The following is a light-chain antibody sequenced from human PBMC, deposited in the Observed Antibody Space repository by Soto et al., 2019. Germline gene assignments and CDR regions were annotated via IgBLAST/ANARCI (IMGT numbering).Light chain of an antibody. CDR1: QSISSS. CDR2: HAS. J-gene: IGKJ5*01. Sequence: IQMTQSHSTLPASIGARVTLTCRASQSISSSLTWYQQKPGTAPKVLIYHASSLQSGVPSRFSGSGSGTEFTLTISSLQPDDFATYYCQQLDSSPITFGQGTRLEIK. V-gene: IGKV1-5*01. CDR3: QQLDSSPIT.